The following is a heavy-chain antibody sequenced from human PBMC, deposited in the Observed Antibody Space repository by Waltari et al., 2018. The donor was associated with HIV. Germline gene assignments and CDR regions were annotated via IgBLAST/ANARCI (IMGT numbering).Heavy chain of an antibody. CDR1: GYTFTSYD. V-gene: IGHV1-8*01. CDR2: MIPNSGNT. CDR3: ASTGDYLESSGYPRYFDC. Sequence: QVQLVQSGAEVKKPGASVKVSCTASGYTFTSYDINWVRQATGQGLGWVGCMIPNSGNTGYAQKFQGRVTMTRNTSISTAYRERSSLRSEDTAVYYCASTGDYLESSGYPRYFDCWGQGTLATGSS. D-gene: IGHD3-22*01. J-gene: IGHJ4*02.